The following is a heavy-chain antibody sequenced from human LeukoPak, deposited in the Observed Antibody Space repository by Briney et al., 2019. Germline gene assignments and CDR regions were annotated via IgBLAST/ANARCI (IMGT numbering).Heavy chain of an antibody. CDR3: ATSLVLRFLEWLLLGPEGFDY. V-gene: IGHV1-69-2*01. J-gene: IGHJ4*02. Sequence: ASVKVSCKASGYTFTDYYMHWVQQAPGKGLEWTGRVDPEDGETIYAEKFQGSVTITADTSTDTAYMELSSLRSEDTAVYYCATSLVLRFLEWLLLGPEGFDYWGQGTLVTVSS. CDR1: GYTFTDYY. D-gene: IGHD3-3*01. CDR2: VDPEDGET.